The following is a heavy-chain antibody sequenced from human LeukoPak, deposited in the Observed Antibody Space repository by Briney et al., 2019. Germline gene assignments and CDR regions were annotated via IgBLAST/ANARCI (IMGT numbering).Heavy chain of an antibody. Sequence: GGSLRLSCAATGFTFSNYAMHWVRQAPGKGLEWVTVISYDGSNKYYADSVKGRFTISRDNSKNTLYLQMNSLRTEDTAVYYCARGGVVVVVSYMDVWGEGTTVTVSS. CDR1: GFTFSNYA. D-gene: IGHD2-21*01. V-gene: IGHV3-30-3*01. CDR3: ARGGVVVVVSYMDV. J-gene: IGHJ6*03. CDR2: ISYDGSNK.